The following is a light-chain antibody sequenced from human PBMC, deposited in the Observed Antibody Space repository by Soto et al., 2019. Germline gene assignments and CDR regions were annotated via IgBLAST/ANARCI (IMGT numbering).Light chain of an antibody. Sequence: EIVLTQSPGTLSLSPGERATLSCRASQSVSSSYLAWYQLKPGQAPRLLIYGASSRATGVPDRFSGSGSGTDFTLTIRRLEPEDFAVYYCQQYGSSSLTFGGGTKVEIK. CDR3: QQYGSSSLT. CDR1: QSVSSSY. J-gene: IGKJ4*01. V-gene: IGKV3-20*01. CDR2: GAS.